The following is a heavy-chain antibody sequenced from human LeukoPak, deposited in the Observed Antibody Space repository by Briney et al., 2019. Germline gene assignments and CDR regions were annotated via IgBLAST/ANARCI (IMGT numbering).Heavy chain of an antibody. CDR2: IPYSGTG. J-gene: IGHJ6*02. V-gene: IGHV4-39*01. CDR1: GGSITDSFF. D-gene: IGHD7-27*01. Sequence: PSETLSLTCSVSGGSITDSFFWGWMRRPPGKGLEWIGSIPYSGTGSYHPSLRSRVTIDIHTSKGQFSLKVTSVTAADTAVYFCARLMLMGIPFHYHHSDVWGQGTTVTVSS. CDR3: ARLMLMGIPFHYHHSDV.